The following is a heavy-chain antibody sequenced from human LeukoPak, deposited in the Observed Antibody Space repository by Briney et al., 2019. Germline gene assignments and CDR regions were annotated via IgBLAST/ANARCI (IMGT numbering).Heavy chain of an antibody. CDR1: GFRFNNYA. CDR2: IVGSGDNT. Sequence: PGGSLRLSCAASGFRFNNYAMSWVHQAPGKGLEWVSGIVGSGDNTYYADSVKGRFSISRDNSKNTLYLQMNSLGAADTAVYYCVRANYESSGNYYIYWGQGTLVTVSS. CDR3: VRANYESSGNYYIY. V-gene: IGHV3-23*01. D-gene: IGHD3-22*01. J-gene: IGHJ4*02.